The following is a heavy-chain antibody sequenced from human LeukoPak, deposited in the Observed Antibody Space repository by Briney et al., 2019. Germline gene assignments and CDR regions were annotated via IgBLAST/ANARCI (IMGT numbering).Heavy chain of an antibody. CDR3: ARGAGARALDY. J-gene: IGHJ4*02. CDR1: GFTFSSSS. V-gene: IGHV3-21*06. Sequence: GGSLRLSCTGSGFTFSSSSMKWVRQAPGKGLEWVSSISGSSTYIYYADSVKGRFTISRDNAKSSLYLQMTSLSAEDTAVYYCARGAGARALDYWGQGTLVTVSS. D-gene: IGHD1-14*01. CDR2: ISGSSTYI.